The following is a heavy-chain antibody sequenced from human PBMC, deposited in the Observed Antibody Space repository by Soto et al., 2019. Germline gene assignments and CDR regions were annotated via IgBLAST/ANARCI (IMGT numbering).Heavy chain of an antibody. D-gene: IGHD3-10*01. V-gene: IGHV4-4*02. Sequence: SETLSLTCAVSGVSLTSGNWWTWVRQSPQRGLEYIGEIFHDGTANYYPSFERRVAMSVDTSRNQFSLKLTSVTAADTAVYFCARLVYDTRLNYMYFDFWGPGTLVTSPQ. J-gene: IGHJ4*02. CDR1: GVSLTSGNW. CDR2: IFHDGTA. CDR3: ARLVYDTRLNYMYFDF.